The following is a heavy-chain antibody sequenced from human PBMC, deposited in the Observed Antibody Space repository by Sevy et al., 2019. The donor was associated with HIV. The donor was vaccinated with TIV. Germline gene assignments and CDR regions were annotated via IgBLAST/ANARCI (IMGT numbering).Heavy chain of an antibody. V-gene: IGHV3-30*18. D-gene: IGHD3-16*01. CDR1: GFTFSTYD. J-gene: IGHJ6*02. Sequence: GGSLRLSCAASGFTFSTYDIRWVRQAPGKGLEWVAIISYDGNYREYADSVRGRFSMSRDNSKNTVYLQMNGLSIEDTAVYYWAKNRPPGGSYFSRHAMDVWGRGTTVTVSS. CDR2: ISYDGNYR. CDR3: AKNRPPGGSYFSRHAMDV.